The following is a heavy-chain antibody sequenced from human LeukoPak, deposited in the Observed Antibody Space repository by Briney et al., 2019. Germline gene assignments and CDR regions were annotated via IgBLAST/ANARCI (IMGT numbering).Heavy chain of an antibody. J-gene: IGHJ5*02. CDR2: IIPIFGTA. D-gene: IGHD1-1*01. CDR3: ARLGLEVGGPNWFDP. CDR1: GGTFSSYA. V-gene: IGHV1-69*13. Sequence: ASVKVSCKASGGTFSSYAISWVRQAPGQGLEWMGGIIPIFGTANYAQKFQGRVTITADESTSTAYMELSSLRSEDTAVYYCARLGLEVGGPNWFDPWGQGTLVTVSS.